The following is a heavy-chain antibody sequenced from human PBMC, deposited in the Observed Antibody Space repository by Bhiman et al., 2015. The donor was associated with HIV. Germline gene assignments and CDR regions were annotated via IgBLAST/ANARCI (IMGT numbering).Heavy chain of an antibody. CDR1: GFTFSSYA. Sequence: EVQLLESGGGLVQPGGSLRLSCAASGFTFSSYAMSWVRQAPGKGLEWVSLISSTSAYIYYADSAKGRFAISRDNAKNSLYLQMNSLRAEDTAVYYCARGYTYGHGRLGFDYWGQGTLVTVSS. CDR2: ISSTSAYI. J-gene: IGHJ4*02. CDR3: ARGYTYGHGRLGFDY. V-gene: IGHV3-21*01. D-gene: IGHD5-18*01.